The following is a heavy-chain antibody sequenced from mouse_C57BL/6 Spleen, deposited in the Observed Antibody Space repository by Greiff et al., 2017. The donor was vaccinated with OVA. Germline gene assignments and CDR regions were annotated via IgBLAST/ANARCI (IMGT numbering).Heavy chain of an antibody. CDR2: IHPNSGST. J-gene: IGHJ2*01. D-gene: IGHD2-4*01. V-gene: IGHV1-64*01. Sequence: QVQLQQSGAELVKPGASVKLSCKASGYTFTSYWMHWVKQRPGQGLEWIGMIHPNSGSTNYNEKFKSKATLTVDKSSSTAYMQLSSLTSEDSAVYYCARFDYAVYYFDYWGQGTTLTVSS. CDR1: GYTFTSYW. CDR3: ARFDYAVYYFDY.